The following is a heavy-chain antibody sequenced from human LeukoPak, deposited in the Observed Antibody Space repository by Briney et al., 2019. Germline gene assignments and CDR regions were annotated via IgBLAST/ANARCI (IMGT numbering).Heavy chain of an antibody. CDR2: IYYSGST. CDR1: GGSISSYY. V-gene: IGHV4-59*01. J-gene: IGHJ3*02. D-gene: IGHD4-17*01. Sequence: SETLFLTCTVPGGSISSYYWSWIRQPPGKGLEWIGYIYYSGSTNYNPSLKSRVTISVDTSKNQFSLKLSSVTAADTAVYYCARGGPTVDAFDIWGQGTMVTVSS. CDR3: ARGGPTVDAFDI.